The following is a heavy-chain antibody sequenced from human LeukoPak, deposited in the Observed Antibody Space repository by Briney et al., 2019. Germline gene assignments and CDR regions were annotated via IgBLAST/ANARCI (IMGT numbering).Heavy chain of an antibody. V-gene: IGHV1-8*03. CDR2: MNPNSGNT. CDR1: GYTFTSYD. CDR3: ARGSPYYDFWSAGDHFDY. Sequence: ASVKVSCKASGYTFTSYDINWVRQATGQGLEWMGWMNPNSGNTGYAQKFQGRVTITRNTSISTAYMELSSLRSEDTAVYYCARGSPYYDFWSAGDHFDYWGQGTLVTVSS. D-gene: IGHD3-3*01. J-gene: IGHJ4*02.